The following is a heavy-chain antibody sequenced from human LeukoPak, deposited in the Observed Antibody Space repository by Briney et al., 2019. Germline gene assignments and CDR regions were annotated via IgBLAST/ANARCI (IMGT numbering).Heavy chain of an antibody. D-gene: IGHD2-2*01. J-gene: IGHJ4*02. CDR1: GGSISSYY. Sequence: SETLSLTCTVSGGSISSYYWSWIRQPPRKGLEWIGCIYYSGSTNYNPSLKSRVTISVDTSKNQFSLKLSSVTAADTAVYYCARGQRGIVVVPAAPYYFAYCGQGTLVTLSS. V-gene: IGHV4-59*01. CDR2: IYYSGST. CDR3: ARGQRGIVVVPAAPYYFAY.